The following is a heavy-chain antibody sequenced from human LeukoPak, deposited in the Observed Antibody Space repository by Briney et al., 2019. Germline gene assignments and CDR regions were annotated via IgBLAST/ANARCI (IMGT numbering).Heavy chain of an antibody. CDR3: AKDQGTQL. Sequence: PGGSLRLSCAASGFTFSSYAMSWVRQAPGKGLECVSDISGSGYSTHYADSVKGRFTISRDNSKNTLYLQMNSLRGEDTAVYYCAKDQGTQLWGQGTLVTVSS. J-gene: IGHJ4*02. V-gene: IGHV3-23*01. CDR1: GFTFSSYA. CDR2: ISGSGYST. D-gene: IGHD1-1*01.